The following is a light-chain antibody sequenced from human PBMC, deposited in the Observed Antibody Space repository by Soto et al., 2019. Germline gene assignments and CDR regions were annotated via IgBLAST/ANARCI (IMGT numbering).Light chain of an antibody. J-gene: IGKJ4*01. CDR3: QQYDSFPLT. Sequence: DIQMTQSPSTLSASVGDRVTITCRASQTINSWLAWYQQKPGTAPTLLIYKASRLHGAVPSRFRGSGSGTEFTLTITGLQPDDFAVYYCQQYDSFPLTFGGWTKVE. CDR1: QTINSW. CDR2: KAS. V-gene: IGKV1-5*03.